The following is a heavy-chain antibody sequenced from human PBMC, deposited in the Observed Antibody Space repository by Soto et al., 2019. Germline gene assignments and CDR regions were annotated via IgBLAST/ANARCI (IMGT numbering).Heavy chain of an antibody. D-gene: IGHD6-13*01. CDR1: GGTFSSYA. CDR2: IIPIFGTA. Sequence: QVQLVQSGAEVKKPGSSVKVSCKASGGTFSSYAISWVRQAPGQGLEWMGGIIPIFGTANYAQKFQGRVTITADESTSTDYMELSSLRSEDTAVYYCARGESSSWFRYYYYYGMDVWGQGTTVTVSS. J-gene: IGHJ6*02. V-gene: IGHV1-69*01. CDR3: ARGESSSWFRYYYYYGMDV.